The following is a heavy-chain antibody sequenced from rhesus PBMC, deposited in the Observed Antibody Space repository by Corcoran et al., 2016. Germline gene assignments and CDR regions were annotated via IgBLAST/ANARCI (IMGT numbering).Heavy chain of an antibody. CDR3: ARDGDYGNTWYFDF. V-gene: IGHV4-80*01. J-gene: IGHJ4*01. Sequence: QVQLQESGPGLVKPSETLSLTCAVAGASISSYWWTWIRQSPGKGLEWIGGMGEINGDGDRTHYKPDINQRFTSSKDASKSQFSLSLNSVTAADTAVYVCARDGDYGNTWYFDFWGQGVLVTGSS. CDR2: GGMGEINGDGDRT. D-gene: IGHD4-17*01. CDR1: GASISSYW.